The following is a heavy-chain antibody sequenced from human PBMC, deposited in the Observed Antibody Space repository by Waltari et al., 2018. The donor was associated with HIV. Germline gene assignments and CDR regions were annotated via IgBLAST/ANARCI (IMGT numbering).Heavy chain of an antibody. D-gene: IGHD3-9*01. J-gene: IGHJ1*01. Sequence: QVPLVQSESELRKPGNSVIISCKESGYTFTSYTINWVRQTPGQGLEWMGWVNTKPGNRRLAHNPTRRFDFPWNTSVSTARLQLLDLRRDDAAVYFCAREFRTLATSRFDVWGQGTLLSVSS. CDR1: GYTFTSYT. V-gene: IGHV7-4-1*01. CDR2: VNTKPGNR. CDR3: AREFRTLATSRFDV.